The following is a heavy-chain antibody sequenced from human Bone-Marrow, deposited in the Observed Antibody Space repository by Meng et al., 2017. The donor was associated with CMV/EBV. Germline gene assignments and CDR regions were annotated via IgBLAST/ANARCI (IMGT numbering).Heavy chain of an antibody. J-gene: IGHJ4*02. CDR1: GYSISSGYY. CDR3: ASRIRNYYDSSGSGH. V-gene: IGHV4-38-2*02. Sequence: SETLSLTCTVSGYSISSGYYWGWIRQPPGKGLEWIGSIYHSGSTYYNPSLKSRVTISVDTSKTQFSLKLSSVTAADTAVYYCASRIRNYYDSSGSGHCGQGTLVTVSS. D-gene: IGHD3-22*01. CDR2: IYHSGST.